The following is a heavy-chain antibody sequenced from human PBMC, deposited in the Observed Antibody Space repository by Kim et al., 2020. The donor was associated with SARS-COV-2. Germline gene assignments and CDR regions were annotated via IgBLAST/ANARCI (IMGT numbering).Heavy chain of an antibody. CDR3: AKGPYSTGWSYFDY. Sequence: GGSLRLSCTTSGFTFSSYGMSWVRQAPGKGLEWVSATSDSGAATSYADSVKGRFTISRDNSKNTLFLQMDSLRVEDTAVYYCAKGPYSTGWSYFDYWGQGARVTVSS. D-gene: IGHD6-19*01. J-gene: IGHJ4*02. V-gene: IGHV3-23*01. CDR1: GFTFSSYG. CDR2: TSDSGAAT.